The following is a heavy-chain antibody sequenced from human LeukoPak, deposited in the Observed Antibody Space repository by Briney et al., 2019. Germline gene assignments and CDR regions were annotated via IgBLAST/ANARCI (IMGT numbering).Heavy chain of an antibody. Sequence: GGSLRLSCAASGFTFSSYSMNWVRQAPGKGLEWVSSISTSSIYIYYADSVKGRFTISRDNARNSLYLQMSSLRAEDTAVYYCGRGRGNSGSFDVFDIWGQGTMVTVSS. CDR3: GRGRGNSGSFDVFDI. CDR1: GFTFSSYS. V-gene: IGHV3-21*01. CDR2: ISTSSIYI. J-gene: IGHJ3*02. D-gene: IGHD1-26*01.